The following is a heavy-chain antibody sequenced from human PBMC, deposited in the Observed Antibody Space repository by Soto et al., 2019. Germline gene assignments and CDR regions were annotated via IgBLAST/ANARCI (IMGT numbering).Heavy chain of an antibody. J-gene: IGHJ4*02. CDR1: GGAFSSYA. D-gene: IGHD2-2*02. CDR2: IIPIFGTA. CDR3: ARGSYCSSTSCYTAPIPSLRY. Sequence: SMKVSCNASGGAFSSYAIIWVRQAPGQGLELMGGIIPIFGTANYAQKFQGRVTITADKSTSTAYMELSSLRSEDTAVYYCARGSYCSSTSCYTAPIPSLRYWGQGTLVTVS. V-gene: IGHV1-69*06.